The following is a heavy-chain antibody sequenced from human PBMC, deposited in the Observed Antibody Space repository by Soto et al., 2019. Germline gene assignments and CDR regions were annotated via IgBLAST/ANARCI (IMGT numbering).Heavy chain of an antibody. CDR2: IIPIFGTA. CDR3: ARATLAYCGGDCSYDAFDI. Sequence: ASVKVSCKASGGTFSSYAISWVREAPGQGLEWMGGIIPIFGTANYAQKFQGRVTITADESTNTAYMELSSLRSEDTAVYYCARATLAYCGGDCSYDAFDIWGQGTMVTVSS. J-gene: IGHJ3*02. V-gene: IGHV1-69*13. CDR1: GGTFSSYA. D-gene: IGHD2-21*02.